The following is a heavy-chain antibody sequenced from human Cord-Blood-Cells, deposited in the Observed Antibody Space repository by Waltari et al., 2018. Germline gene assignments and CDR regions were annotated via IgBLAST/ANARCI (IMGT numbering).Heavy chain of an antibody. CDR1: GGTFSSYA. CDR3: AREKQDQGYSYGYDY. V-gene: IGHV1-69*09. Sequence: QVQLVQSGAEVKKPGSSVKVSCKASGGTFSSYAISWVRQAPGQGLEWMGRLIPILGIANYAQKFQGRVTITADKSTSTAYMELSSLRSEDTAVYYCAREKQDQGYSYGYDYWGQGTLVTVSS. J-gene: IGHJ4*02. CDR2: LIPILGIA. D-gene: IGHD5-18*01.